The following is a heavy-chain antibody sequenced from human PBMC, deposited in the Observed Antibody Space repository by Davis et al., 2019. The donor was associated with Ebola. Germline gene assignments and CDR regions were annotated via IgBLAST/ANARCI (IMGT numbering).Heavy chain of an antibody. CDR1: GGTFSSYA. CDR2: IIPIFGTA. D-gene: IGHD5-24*01. V-gene: IGHV1-69*06. J-gene: IGHJ4*02. Sequence: SVKVSCKASGGTFSSYAISWVRQAPGQGLEWMGGIIPIFGTANYAQKFQGRVTITADKSTSTAYMELSSLRSEDTAVYYCARVGGMATIRPFDYWGQGTLVTVSS. CDR3: ARVGGMATIRPFDY.